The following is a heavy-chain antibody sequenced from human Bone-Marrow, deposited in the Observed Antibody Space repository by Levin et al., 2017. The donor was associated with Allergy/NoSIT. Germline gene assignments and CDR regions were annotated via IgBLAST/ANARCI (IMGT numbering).Heavy chain of an antibody. D-gene: IGHD2-2*01. CDR3: ARAETGYCISTSCYPHYFDY. CDR1: GGSISSSSYY. Sequence: SETLSLTCTVSGGSISSSSYYWGWIRQPPGKGLEWIGSIYYSGSTYYNPSLKSRVTISVDTSKNQFSLKLSSVTAADTAVYYCARAETGYCISTSCYPHYFDYWGQGTLVTVSS. V-gene: IGHV4-39*07. J-gene: IGHJ4*02. CDR2: IYYSGST.